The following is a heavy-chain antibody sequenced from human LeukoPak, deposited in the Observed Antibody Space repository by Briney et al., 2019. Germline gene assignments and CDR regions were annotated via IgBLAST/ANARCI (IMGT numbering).Heavy chain of an antibody. Sequence: SETLSLTCTVSGGSISSSNYYWGWIRQPPGEGLEWIGYLYYSGSTYYNPSLKSRVTMSVDASKNQFSLKLSSVTAADTAVYYCARYYSGSYGFDYWGQGTLVTVSS. CDR1: GGSISSSNYY. V-gene: IGHV4-39*01. CDR3: ARYYSGSYGFDY. D-gene: IGHD1-26*01. J-gene: IGHJ4*02. CDR2: LYYSGST.